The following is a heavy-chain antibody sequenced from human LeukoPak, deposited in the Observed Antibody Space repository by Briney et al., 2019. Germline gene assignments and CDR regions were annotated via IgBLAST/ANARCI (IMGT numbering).Heavy chain of an antibody. V-gene: IGHV3-48*03. Sequence: GGSLRLSCVASGFTFSSYEMNWVRQAPGKGLEWVSYISGGGDTVFYADSVKGRFTISRDNAKNSLYLQMNSLRAEDTAIYYCAKEAIPAAILYYYYMDVWGKGTTVTVSS. CDR3: AKEAIPAAILYYYYMDV. CDR2: ISGGGDTV. J-gene: IGHJ6*03. D-gene: IGHD2-2*01. CDR1: GFTFSSYE.